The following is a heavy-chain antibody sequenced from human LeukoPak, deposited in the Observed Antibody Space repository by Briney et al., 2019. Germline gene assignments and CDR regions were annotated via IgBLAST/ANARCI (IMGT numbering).Heavy chain of an antibody. CDR3: ASVYSGYDNTIDY. J-gene: IGHJ4*02. V-gene: IGHV1-69*04. Sequence: ASVEVSCKASGGTFNTYAISWVRQAPGQGLEWMGRIIPTSNIANYAHKFQGRVTITADKSTGTAYMELYSLRSEDTAVYYCASVYSGYDNTIDYWGQGTLATVSP. CDR2: IIPTSNIA. CDR1: GGTFNTYA. D-gene: IGHD5-12*01.